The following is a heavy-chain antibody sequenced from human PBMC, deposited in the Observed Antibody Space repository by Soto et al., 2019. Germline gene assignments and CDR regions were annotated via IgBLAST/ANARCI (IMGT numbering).Heavy chain of an antibody. Sequence: GGSLRLSCAASGFTFSSYAMSWVRQAPGKGLEWVSAISGSGGSTYYADSVKGRFTISRDNSKNTLYLQMNSLRAEDTAVYYCAKDDVEGNSYGYVSGFDYWGQGTLVTVSS. D-gene: IGHD5-18*01. CDR2: ISGSGGST. CDR1: GFTFSSYA. V-gene: IGHV3-23*01. CDR3: AKDDVEGNSYGYVSGFDY. J-gene: IGHJ4*02.